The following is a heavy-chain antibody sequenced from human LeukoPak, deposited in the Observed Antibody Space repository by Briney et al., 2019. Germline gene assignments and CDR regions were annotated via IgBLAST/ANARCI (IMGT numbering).Heavy chain of an antibody. CDR2: ISSSSSYI. D-gene: IGHD6-6*01. Sequence: AGGSLRLSCAASGFTFSSYSMNWVRQAPGKGLEWVSSISSSSSYIYYADSVKGRFTISRDNAKNSLYLQMNSLRAEDTAVYYCARDGAGGRAARYYFDYWGQGTLVTVSS. CDR3: ARDGAGGRAARYYFDY. J-gene: IGHJ4*02. CDR1: GFTFSSYS. V-gene: IGHV3-21*01.